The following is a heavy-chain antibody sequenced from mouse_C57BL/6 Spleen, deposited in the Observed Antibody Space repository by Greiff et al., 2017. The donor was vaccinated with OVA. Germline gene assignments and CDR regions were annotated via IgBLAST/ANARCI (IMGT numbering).Heavy chain of an antibody. V-gene: IGHV1-55*01. J-gene: IGHJ1*03. Sequence: QVQLQQSGAELVKPGASVKMSCKASGYTFTSYWITWVKQRPGQGLEWIGDIYPGSGSTNYNEKFKSKATLTVDTSSSTAYMQLSSLTSEDSAVYYCARVLHYYGSSYWYFDVWGTGTTVTVSS. D-gene: IGHD1-1*01. CDR3: ARVLHYYGSSYWYFDV. CDR2: IYPGSGST. CDR1: GYTFTSYW.